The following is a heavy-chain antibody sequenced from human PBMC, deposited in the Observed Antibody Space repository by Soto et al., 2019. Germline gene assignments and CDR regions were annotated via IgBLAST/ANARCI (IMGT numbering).Heavy chain of an antibody. Sequence: ASVKVSCKASGYTFTGYYMHWVRQAPGQGLEWMGWINTNSGGTNFAQKFQGWVTMTRDTSISTAYMELSRLRSDDTAVYYCARGGSSTSLLYYYYGMDVWGQGTTVTVSS. J-gene: IGHJ6*02. D-gene: IGHD2-2*01. CDR2: INTNSGGT. CDR3: ARGGSSTSLLYYYYGMDV. V-gene: IGHV1-2*04. CDR1: GYTFTGYY.